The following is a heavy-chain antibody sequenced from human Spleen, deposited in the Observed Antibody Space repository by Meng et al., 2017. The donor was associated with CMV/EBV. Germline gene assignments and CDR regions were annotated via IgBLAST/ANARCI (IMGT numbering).Heavy chain of an antibody. Sequence: GGSLRLSCAASGFSFKSYAIHWVRQAPGKGLEWVVVITYDGSNKYYADSVRGRFTISRDNSKNTLYLQMNSLRAEDTAVYYCAKDVCSGGSCTPGYWGQGTLVTVSS. CDR1: GFSFKSYA. CDR3: AKDVCSGGSCTPGY. CDR2: ITYDGSNK. V-gene: IGHV3-30*04. J-gene: IGHJ4*02. D-gene: IGHD2-15*01.